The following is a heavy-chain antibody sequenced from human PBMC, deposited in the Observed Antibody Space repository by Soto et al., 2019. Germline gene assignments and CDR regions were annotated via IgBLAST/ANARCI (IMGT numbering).Heavy chain of an antibody. CDR2: IIPIFGTA. J-gene: IGHJ6*04. CDR3: GGPERALFTSSSGKRCYGMDA. Sequence: QVQLVQSGAEVKKPGSSVKVSCKASGGTFSSYAISWVRQAPGQGLEWMGGIIPIFGTANYAQKFQGRVTMTAEEAPSKAYTGLSSRGSEDTAVFYCGGPERALFTSSSGKRCYGMDAWGDGATVTASS. CDR1: GGTFSSYA. D-gene: IGHD6-6*01. V-gene: IGHV1-69*12.